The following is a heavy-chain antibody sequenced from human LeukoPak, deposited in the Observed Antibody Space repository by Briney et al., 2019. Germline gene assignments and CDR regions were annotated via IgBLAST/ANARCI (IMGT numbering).Heavy chain of an antibody. CDR3: AKEGWLQFEDYYYYYMDV. CDR1: AFTYSSYA. J-gene: IGHJ6*03. Sequence: GGSLRLSCAASAFTYSSYAMSWVRQAPGKGLEWVSAISGSGGHTYYADSVKGRFTISREYSKNTLYLQMNSLRAEDTAVYYCAKEGWLQFEDYYYYYMDVWGKGTTVTVSS. V-gene: IGHV3-23*01. CDR2: ISGSGGHT. D-gene: IGHD5-24*01.